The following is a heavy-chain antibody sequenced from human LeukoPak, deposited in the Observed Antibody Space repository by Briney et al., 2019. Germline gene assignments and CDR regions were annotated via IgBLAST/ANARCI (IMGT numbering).Heavy chain of an antibody. CDR2: IYYSGST. CDR1: GGSISSYY. V-gene: IGHV4-59*12. D-gene: IGHD6-19*01. CDR3: ARNLGYSSGWIDY. Sequence: SETLSLTSTVSGGSISSYYWSWIRQPPGKGLEWIGYIYYSGSTNYNPSLKSRVTISVDRSKNQFSLKLSSVTAADTAVYHCARNLGYSSGWIDYWGQGTLVTVSS. J-gene: IGHJ4*02.